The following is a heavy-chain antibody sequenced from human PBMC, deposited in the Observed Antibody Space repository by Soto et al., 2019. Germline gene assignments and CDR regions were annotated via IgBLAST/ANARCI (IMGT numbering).Heavy chain of an antibody. Sequence: GGSLRLSCAASGFTFDDYAMHWVRQAPGKGLEWVSGISWNSGSIGYADSVKGRFTISRDNAKNSLYLQMNSLRAEDTALYYCAKDYRRATTGPDYWGQGTLVTVSS. CDR3: AKDYRRATTGPDY. CDR2: ISWNSGSI. J-gene: IGHJ4*02. D-gene: IGHD1-1*01. V-gene: IGHV3-9*01. CDR1: GFTFDDYA.